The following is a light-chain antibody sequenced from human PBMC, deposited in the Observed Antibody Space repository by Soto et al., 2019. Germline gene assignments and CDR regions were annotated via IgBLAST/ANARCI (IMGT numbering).Light chain of an antibody. CDR2: GAS. CDR1: QSVSSSY. J-gene: IGKJ1*01. Sequence: EIVLTQSPGTLSLSPGERATLSCRASQSVSSSYLAWYQHKPGQAPRLLIYGASSRATGIPDRFSGSGSGTDFTLTISRLEPEDFAIYYCQEYGSSRTFDQGTKVDIK. CDR3: QEYGSSRT. V-gene: IGKV3-20*01.